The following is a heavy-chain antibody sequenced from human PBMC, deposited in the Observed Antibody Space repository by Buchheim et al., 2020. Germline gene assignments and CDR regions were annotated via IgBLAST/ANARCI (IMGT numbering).Heavy chain of an antibody. V-gene: IGHV3-23*01. CDR2: VSGSGGSS. CDR1: GFTFRNYG. CDR3: ARDGGSVEWLFFH. Sequence: EEQVLESGGGLVRPGGSLTLSCAGSGFTFRNYGIYWLRQSPGKEMQWVSGVSGSGGSSFYAESVKGRFIISRDNAKNTVTLQMNNLRVEDTARYYCARDGGSVEWLFFHWGQGT. J-gene: IGHJ4*02. D-gene: IGHD3-3*01.